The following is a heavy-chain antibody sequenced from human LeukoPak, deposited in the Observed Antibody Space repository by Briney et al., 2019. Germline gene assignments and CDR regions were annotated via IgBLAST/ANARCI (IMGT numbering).Heavy chain of an antibody. J-gene: IGHJ4*02. Sequence: SETLSLTCAVYGGSFSGYYWSWIRQPPGKGLEWIGEINHSGSTNYNPSLKRRVTISVDTSKNQFSLKLSSVTAADTAVYYCARVRFLEWLLYERYYFDYWGQGTLVTVSS. D-gene: IGHD3-3*01. CDR2: INHSGST. CDR1: GGSFSGYY. V-gene: IGHV4-34*01. CDR3: ARVRFLEWLLYERYYFDY.